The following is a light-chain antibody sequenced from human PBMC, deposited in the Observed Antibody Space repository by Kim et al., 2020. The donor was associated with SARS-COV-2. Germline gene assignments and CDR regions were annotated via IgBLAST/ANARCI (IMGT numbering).Light chain of an antibody. CDR3: QVWDSSSDHPV. CDR2: SDT. V-gene: IGLV3-21*04. J-gene: IGLJ3*02. CDR1: NIGSKS. Sequence: APGKTARITCGGNNIGSKSVHWYQQKPGQAPVLVIYSDTDRPSGIPERISGSNSGNTATLTISRVEAGDEADYSCQVWDSSSDHPVFGGGTQLTVL.